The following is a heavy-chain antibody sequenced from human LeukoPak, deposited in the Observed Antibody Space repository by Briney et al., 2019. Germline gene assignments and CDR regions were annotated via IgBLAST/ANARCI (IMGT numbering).Heavy chain of an antibody. D-gene: IGHD3-22*01. CDR1: GYTFTVYY. CDR2: INPNSGGT. Sequence: ASVKVSCKPSGYTFTVYYMHWVRQAPGQGLEWMGWINPNSGGTNYAQKFQGRVTMTRDTSISTAYMELSRLRSDDTAVYYCARVTITMILPFDYWGQGTLVTVSS. V-gene: IGHV1-2*02. J-gene: IGHJ4*02. CDR3: ARVTITMILPFDY.